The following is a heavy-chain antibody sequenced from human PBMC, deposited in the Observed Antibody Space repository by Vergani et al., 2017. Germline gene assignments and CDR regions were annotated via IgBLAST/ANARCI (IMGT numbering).Heavy chain of an antibody. CDR2: IYYSGST. CDR3: ARERITMIEDAFDI. V-gene: IGHV4-59*12. CDR1: GGSISSYY. Sequence: QVQLQESGPGLVKPSETLSLTCTVSGGSISSYYWSWIRQPPGKGLEWIGYIYYSGSTNYNPSLKSRVTIAVDTSKNQFSLKLSSVTAADTAVYYCARERITMIEDAFDIWGQGTMVTVSS. D-gene: IGHD3-22*01. J-gene: IGHJ3*02.